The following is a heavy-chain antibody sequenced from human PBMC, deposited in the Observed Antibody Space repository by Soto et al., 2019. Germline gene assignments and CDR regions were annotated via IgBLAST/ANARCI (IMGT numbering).Heavy chain of an antibody. D-gene: IGHD4-17*01. Sequence: EVQVVESGGAVVQPGGSLRLSCAASGFTFDDFAMCWVRQVPGKGLEWISLVNWDGDTTFYADSVKGRFIISRDNSMNSVYLQMNSLRSDDSAIYYCAKGATVTTHYQYYGMDVWGRGTTVTVSS. V-gene: IGHV3-43D*04. CDR2: VNWDGDTT. CDR1: GFTFDDFA. J-gene: IGHJ6*02. CDR3: AKGATVTTHYQYYGMDV.